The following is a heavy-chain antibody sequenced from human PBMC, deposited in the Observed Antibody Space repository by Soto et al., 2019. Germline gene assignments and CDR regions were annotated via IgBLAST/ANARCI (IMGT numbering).Heavy chain of an antibody. D-gene: IGHD3-22*01. CDR2: INHSGST. CDR1: GGSFSGYY. V-gene: IGHV4-34*01. CDR3: ARGGDITMRAFDI. J-gene: IGHJ3*02. Sequence: QVQLQQWGAGLLKPSETLSLTCAVYGGSFSGYYWSWIRQPPGKGLEWIGEINHSGSTNYNPSLKSRVTISVDTSKNQFSLKLSSVTAADTAVYYCARGGDITMRAFDIWGQGTMVTVSS.